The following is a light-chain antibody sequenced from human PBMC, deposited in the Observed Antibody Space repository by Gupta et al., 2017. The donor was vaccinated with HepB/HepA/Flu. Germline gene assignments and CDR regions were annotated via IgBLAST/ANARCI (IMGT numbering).Light chain of an antibody. V-gene: IGLV1-51*01. CDR1: SSNIGNNY. Sequence: QSVSTQPPSVPAAPRQKVTISCSGSSSNIGNNYVSWYQQLPGTAPKLLIYDNNKRPSGIPDRFSGSKSGTSATLGITGLQTGDEADYYCGTWDSSLSAVVFGGGTKLTVL. J-gene: IGLJ2*01. CDR2: DNN. CDR3: GTWDSSLSAVV.